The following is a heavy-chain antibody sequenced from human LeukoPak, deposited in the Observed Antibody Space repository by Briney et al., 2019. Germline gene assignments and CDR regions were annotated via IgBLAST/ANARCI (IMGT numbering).Heavy chain of an antibody. D-gene: IGHD6-19*01. V-gene: IGHV1-46*01. CDR1: GYTFTSYY. CDR3: APVPIAVDEKIDY. CDR2: INPSGGST. Sequence: ASVKVSCKASGYTFTSYYMHWVRQAPGQGLEWMGIINPSGGSTSYAQKFQGRVTMTRDMSTSTVYMELSSLRAEDTAVYYCAPVPIAVDEKIDYWGQGTLVTVSS. J-gene: IGHJ4*02.